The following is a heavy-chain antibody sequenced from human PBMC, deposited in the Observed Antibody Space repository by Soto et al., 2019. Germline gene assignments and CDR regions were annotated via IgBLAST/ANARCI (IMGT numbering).Heavy chain of an antibody. V-gene: IGHV3-23*01. Sequence: EVQLLESGGGLVQPGESLRLSCAVSGFIFGNYMMTWVRQAPGKGLEWVSTIRDGGESTYYADSVKGRFTISRDNSKNTLYLQMDSLGVEDTAVYYCAPHVHCSGGSCHYDAFDIRGQGTMVTVPS. J-gene: IGHJ3*02. CDR2: IRDGGEST. CDR3: APHVHCSGGSCHYDAFDI. D-gene: IGHD2-15*01. CDR1: GFIFGNYM.